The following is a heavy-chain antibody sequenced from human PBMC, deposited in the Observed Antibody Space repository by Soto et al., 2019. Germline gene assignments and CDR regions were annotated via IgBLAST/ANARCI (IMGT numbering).Heavy chain of an antibody. CDR3: ARDQIWRYYYDSSGYYSFDY. V-gene: IGHV1-18*01. D-gene: IGHD3-22*01. CDR1: GYTFTSYG. CDR2: ISAYNGNT. J-gene: IGHJ4*02. Sequence: ASVKVSCKASGYTFTSYGISWVRQAPGQGLEWMGWISAYNGNTNYAQKLQGRVTMTTDTSTSTAYMELRGLRSDDTAVYYCARDQIWRYYYDSSGYYSFDYWGQGTLVTVSS.